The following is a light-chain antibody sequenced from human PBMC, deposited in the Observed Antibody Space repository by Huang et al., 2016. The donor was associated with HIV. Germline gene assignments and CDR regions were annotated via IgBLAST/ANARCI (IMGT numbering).Light chain of an antibody. CDR3: QQYYSLPQT. CDR1: QSVYASSTSKDY. J-gene: IGKJ1*01. CDR2: WAS. V-gene: IGKV4-1*01. Sequence: DIIMSQSPESLTVSLGERATLNCRSSQSVYASSTSKDYMAWFQQKPGQPPKLLLFWASSREVGVPDRFSGRGSGTHFTLTIANLQPEDAAIYYCQQYYSLPQTFGQGTRV.